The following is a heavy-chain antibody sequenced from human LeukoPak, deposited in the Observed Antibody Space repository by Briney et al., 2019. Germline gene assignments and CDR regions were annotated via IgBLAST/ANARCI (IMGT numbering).Heavy chain of an antibody. J-gene: IGHJ5*02. D-gene: IGHD4-23*01. Sequence: GASVKVSCKASGYTFTSYDINRVRQATGLGPEWMGWMNPNSGNTGYAQKFQGRVTMTRNTSISTAYLELSSLTSEDTAVYYCARGPNKYDGGNSGSAWFDPWGQGSLVTVSS. V-gene: IGHV1-8*01. CDR2: MNPNSGNT. CDR3: ARGPNKYDGGNSGSAWFDP. CDR1: GYTFTSYD.